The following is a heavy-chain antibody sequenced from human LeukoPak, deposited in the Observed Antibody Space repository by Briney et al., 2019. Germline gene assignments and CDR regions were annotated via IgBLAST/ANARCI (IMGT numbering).Heavy chain of an antibody. CDR2: IYHSGST. CDR3: ARDYGGHAIFDY. Sequence: PSETLSRTCVVSGYSISSGYFWGWIRQPPGKGLEWIATIYHSGSTFYNPSLKSRVTISVDTSKNQFSLKLSSVTAADTAVYYCARDYGGHAIFDYWGQGTLVTVSS. CDR1: GYSISSGYF. J-gene: IGHJ4*02. D-gene: IGHD4-23*01. V-gene: IGHV4-38-2*01.